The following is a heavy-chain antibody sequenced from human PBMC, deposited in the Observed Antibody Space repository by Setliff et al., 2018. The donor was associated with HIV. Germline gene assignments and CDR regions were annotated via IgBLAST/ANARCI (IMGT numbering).Heavy chain of an antibody. CDR2: IHPVDSDT. Sequence: PGESLKISCKGSGYSFTSNWIGWVRQMPGKGLEWMGIIHPVDSDTRYSPSFQGQVTISADKSISTAYLQWSTLKASDTAIYYCARHRPTAAGTLDAFDIWGQGTAVTVSS. CDR3: ARHRPTAAGTLDAFDI. J-gene: IGHJ3*02. CDR1: GYSFTSNW. D-gene: IGHD6-13*01. V-gene: IGHV5-51*01.